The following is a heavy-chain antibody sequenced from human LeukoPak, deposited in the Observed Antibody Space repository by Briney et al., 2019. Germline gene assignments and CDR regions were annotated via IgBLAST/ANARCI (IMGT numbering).Heavy chain of an antibody. J-gene: IGHJ4*02. CDR1: GFSVSSNF. D-gene: IGHD5-18*01. CDR3: AKDMGYSYGYGDY. CDR2: IYSDGTT. V-gene: IGHV3-53*05. Sequence: GESLRLSCAASGFSVSSNFMSWVRQTPEKGLEWVSVIYSDGTTYCEDSVKGRFTVSRDNSKNTLYLQMNSLRAEDTAVYYCAKDMGYSYGYGDYWGQGTLVTVSS.